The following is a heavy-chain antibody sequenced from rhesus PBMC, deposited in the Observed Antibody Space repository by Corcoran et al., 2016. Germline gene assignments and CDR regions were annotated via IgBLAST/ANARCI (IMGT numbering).Heavy chain of an antibody. CDR3: ARKGYEDDYGYYYTFDY. Sequence: QVQLQESGSGLVKPSETLSLTCAVSGGSLSSGYGWSWIRQPPGQGPEWIEHIYGSIGSTYYNPSHKSRVTSSKDTSKNQFSLKLSSVTAADTAVYYCARKGYEDDYGYYYTFDYWGQGVLVTVSS. CDR2: IYGSIGST. J-gene: IGHJ4*01. V-gene: IGHV4S7*01. D-gene: IGHD3-9*01. CDR1: GGSLSSGYG.